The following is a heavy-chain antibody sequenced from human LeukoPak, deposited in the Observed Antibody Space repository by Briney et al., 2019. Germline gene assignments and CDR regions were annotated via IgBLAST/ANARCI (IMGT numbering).Heavy chain of an antibody. D-gene: IGHD6-19*01. CDR2: IYYSGST. CDR1: GGSISSYY. V-gene: IGHV4-59*08. Sequence: SETLSLTCTVSGGSISSYYWSWIRQPPGKGLEWIGYIYYSGSTNYNPSLKSRVTISVDTSKNQFSLKLSSVTAADTAVYYCARRRDATGYISGWFPFDYWGQGTLVTVSS. J-gene: IGHJ4*02. CDR3: ARRRDATGYISGWFPFDY.